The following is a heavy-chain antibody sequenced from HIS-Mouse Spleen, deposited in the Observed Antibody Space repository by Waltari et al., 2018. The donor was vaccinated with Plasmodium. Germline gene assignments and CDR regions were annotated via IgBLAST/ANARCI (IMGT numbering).Heavy chain of an antibody. V-gene: IGHV3-7*01. D-gene: IGHD6-13*01. CDR1: GFTFSSYW. CDR3: ASSWYWYFDL. J-gene: IGHJ2*01. Sequence: EVQLVESGVGLVQPGGSLSLSCAASGFTFSSYWMSWVRQAPGKGREWVENIKQDGSEKYYVDSVKGRFTISRDNAKNSLYLQMNSLRAEDTAVYYCASSWYWYFDLWGRGTLVTVSS. CDR2: IKQDGSEK.